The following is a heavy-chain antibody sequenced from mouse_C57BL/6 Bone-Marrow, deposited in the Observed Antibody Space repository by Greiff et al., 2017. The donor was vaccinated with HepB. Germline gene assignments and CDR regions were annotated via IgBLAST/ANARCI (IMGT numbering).Heavy chain of an antibody. CDR1: GFNIKDDY. Sequence: EVKLQESGAELVRPGASVKLSCTASGFNIKDDYMHWVKQRPEQGLEWIGWIDPENGDTEYASKFQGKATITADTSSNTAYLQLSSLTSEDTAVYYCTPTMITPWFAYWGKGTLVTVSA. V-gene: IGHV14-4*01. CDR2: IDPENGDT. CDR3: TPTMITPWFAY. J-gene: IGHJ3*01. D-gene: IGHD2-4*01.